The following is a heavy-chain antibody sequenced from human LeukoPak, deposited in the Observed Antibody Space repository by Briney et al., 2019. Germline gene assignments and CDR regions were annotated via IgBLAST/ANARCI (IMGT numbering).Heavy chain of an antibody. CDR3: ARDFGAGSYRYGMDV. CDR2: LYNTGSTDNT. Sequence: SETLSLTCTVSGGSISSSSYYWGWIRQPPGKGLEWIGRLYNTGSTDNTDSNPSLQSRVTISADTSMNQIFLRLTSVTAADTAVYYCARDFGAGSYRYGMDVWGQGTTVTVSS. V-gene: IGHV4-39*07. D-gene: IGHD3-10*01. CDR1: GGSISSSSYY. J-gene: IGHJ6*02.